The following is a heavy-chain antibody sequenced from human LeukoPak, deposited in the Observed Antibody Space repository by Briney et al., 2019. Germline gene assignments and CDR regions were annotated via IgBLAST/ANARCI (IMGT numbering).Heavy chain of an antibody. D-gene: IGHD4-23*01. CDR3: VREYHGGTYDY. Sequence: ASVKVSCKASGYTFTNYYMHWVRQAPGQGLEWMGIINPSGGGTDYAQKYQGRVIMTRDTSTSTVYMELSSPRSEDTAVYYCVREYHGGTYDYWGQGTLVTVSS. CDR2: INPSGGGT. CDR1: GYTFTNYY. J-gene: IGHJ4*02. V-gene: IGHV1-46*01.